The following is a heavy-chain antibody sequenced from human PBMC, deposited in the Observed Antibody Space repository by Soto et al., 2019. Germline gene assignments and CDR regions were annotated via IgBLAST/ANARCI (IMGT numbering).Heavy chain of an antibody. CDR3: ARDTLWFGELLEFDP. D-gene: IGHD3-10*01. J-gene: IGHJ5*02. Sequence: SETLSLTCTVSGGSISSYYWSWIRQPAGKGLEWIGRIYTSGSTNYNPSLKSRVTMSVDTSKNQFSLKLSSVTAADTAVYYCARDTLWFGELLEFDPWGQGTLVTVS. V-gene: IGHV4-4*07. CDR2: IYTSGST. CDR1: GGSISSYY.